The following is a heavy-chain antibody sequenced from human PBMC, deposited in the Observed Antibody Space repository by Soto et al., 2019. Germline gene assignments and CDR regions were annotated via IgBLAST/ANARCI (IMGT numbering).Heavy chain of an antibody. CDR3: ARDSVGFRVAAAGLSDY. D-gene: IGHD6-13*01. J-gene: IGHJ4*02. Sequence: ASVKVSCKASGYTFTSYAMHWVRQAPGQRLEWMGWINAGNGNTKYSQKFQGRVTITRDTSASTAYMELSSLRSEDTAVYYCARDSVGFRVAAAGLSDYWGQGTLVTVSS. V-gene: IGHV1-3*01. CDR1: GYTFTSYA. CDR2: INAGNGNT.